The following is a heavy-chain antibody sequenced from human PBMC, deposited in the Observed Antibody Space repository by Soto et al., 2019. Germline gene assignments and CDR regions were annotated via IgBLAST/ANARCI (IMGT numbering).Heavy chain of an antibody. CDR3: VSDILTGWTDYYYGMDV. CDR2: IYTSGST. J-gene: IGHJ6*02. Sequence: PSETLSLTCTVSGGSISSYYWSWIRKPAGKGLEWSVRIYTSGSTNYNPCLKSRVTMSVDTSKNKFTLKLSFVTAADTAVYYCVSDILTGWTDYYYGMDVWGQGTTVTVSS. D-gene: IGHD3-9*01. CDR1: GGSISSYY. V-gene: IGHV4-4*07.